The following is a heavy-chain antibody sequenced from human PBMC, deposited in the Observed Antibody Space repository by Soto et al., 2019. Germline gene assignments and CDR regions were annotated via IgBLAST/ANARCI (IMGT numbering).Heavy chain of an antibody. CDR1: GFTFSDFY. CDR2: ISSGSTNI. V-gene: IGHV3-11*01. D-gene: IGHD1-1*01. CDR3: ARGWNAPGSDD. Sequence: QVQLVESGGGLVKPGGSLRLYCAASGFTFSDFYMSWIRQGPGKGLELISYISSGSTNIFYAHSLKGRFPVSRGNAKNSGYLHWDSLRAGDPAVYYCARGWNAPGSDDWGQESLVTVSS. J-gene: IGHJ4*02.